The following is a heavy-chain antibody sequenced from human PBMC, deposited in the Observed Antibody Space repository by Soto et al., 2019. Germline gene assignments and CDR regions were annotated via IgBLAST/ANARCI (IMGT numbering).Heavy chain of an antibody. Sequence: QVQLVESGGGVVHPGRSLRLSCVDSGFTFSTYAMHWVRQAPGKGLAWVAVISFDGRNKFYADSVKGRFTISRDNSKNTVFLQMNSLRTEDTGVYYCARVLPVLPSSMPGCFDYWCQGALVTVSS. CDR1: GFTFSTYA. V-gene: IGHV3-30*04. CDR2: ISFDGRNK. J-gene: IGHJ4*02. CDR3: ARVLPVLPSSMPGCFDY. D-gene: IGHD2-2*01.